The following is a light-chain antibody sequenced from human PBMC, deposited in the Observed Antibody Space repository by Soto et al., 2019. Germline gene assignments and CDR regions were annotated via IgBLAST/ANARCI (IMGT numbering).Light chain of an antibody. CDR3: QTYDTSLSGYV. CDR1: SSNIGSFD. CDR2: GNS. J-gene: IGLJ1*01. Sequence: SVLTQPPSVSGAPGQRVTISCTGSSSNIGSFDVHWHQQVPGTAPKLLIYGNSIRPSGVPDRFSGSKSGTSASLAITGLQPEDETDYYCQTYDTSLSGYVFGSGTKVTVL. V-gene: IGLV1-40*01.